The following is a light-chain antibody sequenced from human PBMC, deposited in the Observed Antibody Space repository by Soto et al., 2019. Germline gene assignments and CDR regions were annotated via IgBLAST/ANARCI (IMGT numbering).Light chain of an antibody. V-gene: IGKV1-39*01. Sequence: DIQMTQSPSSLSASVGDRVTITCRASQSISSYLNWYQQKPGKAPKLLIYAASSLQSGVPSRYSGSGSGTDFTLTISSLQPEDFATYYCQQGYITPWTFGQVTKVESK. CDR1: QSISSY. CDR2: AAS. J-gene: IGKJ1*01. CDR3: QQGYITPWT.